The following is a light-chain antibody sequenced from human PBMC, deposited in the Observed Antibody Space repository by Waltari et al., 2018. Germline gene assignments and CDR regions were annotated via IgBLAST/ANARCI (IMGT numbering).Light chain of an antibody. J-gene: IGLJ1*01. CDR3: CSHAGSYPLV. CDR2: DVI. CDR1: SSDVGGYAF. V-gene: IGLV2-11*01. Sequence: QSALTQPRSEPGSPGQSVTISCTGTSSDVGGYAFVSWYQHHPGKAPKLMNYDVIKRPSGVPDRFSGSKSGNTASLTISGLQADDEADYYCCSHAGSYPLVFGTGTKVTVL.